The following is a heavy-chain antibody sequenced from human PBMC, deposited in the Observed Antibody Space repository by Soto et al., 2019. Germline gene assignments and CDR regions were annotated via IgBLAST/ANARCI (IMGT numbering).Heavy chain of an antibody. V-gene: IGHV3-9*01. Sequence: VQVVASGGGLVQPGRSLRLSCAVSGFRFEQYVMHWVRPAPGEGLECVSTVSPTGDTVAYADSVEGRFTVSRDNAKTSLYLQMNSLKGDDTAFYYCLKDAPNGSIDDWGQGTLVTVSS. J-gene: IGHJ4*02. CDR1: GFRFEQYV. D-gene: IGHD3-10*01. CDR2: VSPTGDTV. CDR3: LKDAPNGSIDD.